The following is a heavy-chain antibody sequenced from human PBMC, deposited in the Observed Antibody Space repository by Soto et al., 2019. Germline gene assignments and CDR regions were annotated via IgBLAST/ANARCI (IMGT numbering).Heavy chain of an antibody. CDR2: ISGSGGST. Sequence: EVQLLESGGGLVQPGGSLRLSCAASGFTFSSYAMSWVRQAPGTGLERDSIISGSGGSTYYADSVKGRFTISRDNSKNTLYLQMNSRTAENTAVYDCAKHFVNGEVDYWGQGTLVTVSA. D-gene: IGHD3-10*01. J-gene: IGHJ4*02. CDR1: GFTFSSYA. V-gene: IGHV3-23*01. CDR3: AKHFVNGEVDY.